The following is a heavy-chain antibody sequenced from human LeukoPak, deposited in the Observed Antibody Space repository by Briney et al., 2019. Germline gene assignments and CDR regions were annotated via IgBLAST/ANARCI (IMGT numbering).Heavy chain of an antibody. CDR3: AREQGLALDY. Sequence: PSQTLSLTCAISGDSVSSNSAAWNWIRQSPSRGLEWLGRTYYRSKWFNDCAVSVRSRISINPDTSRNQFSLQLNSVTPDNTAVYYCAREQGLALDYWGQGTLVSVSS. D-gene: IGHD5-12*01. J-gene: IGHJ4*02. CDR2: TYYRSKWFN. CDR1: GDSVSSNSAA. V-gene: IGHV6-1*01.